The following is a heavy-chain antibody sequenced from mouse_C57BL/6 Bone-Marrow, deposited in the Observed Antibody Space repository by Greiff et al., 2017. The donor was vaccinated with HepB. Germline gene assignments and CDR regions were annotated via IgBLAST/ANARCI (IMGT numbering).Heavy chain of an antibody. D-gene: IGHD2-5*01. V-gene: IGHV1-63*01. CDR1: GYTFTNYW. J-gene: IGHJ1*03. CDR2: IYPGGGYT. CDR3: ARHSNYGWYFDV. Sequence: VKLVESGAELVRPGTSVKMSCKASGYTFTNYWIGWAKQRPGHGLEWIGDIYPGGGYTNYNEKFKGKATLTADKSSSTAYMQFSSLTSEDSAIYYCARHSNYGWYFDVWGTGTTVTVSS.